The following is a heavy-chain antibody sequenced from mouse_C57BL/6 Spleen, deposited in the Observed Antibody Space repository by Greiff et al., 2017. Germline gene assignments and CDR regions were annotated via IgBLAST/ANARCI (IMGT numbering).Heavy chain of an antibody. D-gene: IGHD1-2*01. V-gene: IGHV5-17*01. CDR2: ISSGSSTI. CDR3: ARHYYGPHYFDY. Sequence: EVNLVESGGGLVKPGGSLKLSCAASGFTFSDYGMHWVRQAPEKGLEWVAYISSGSSTIYYADTVKGRFPISRDNAKNTLFLQMTSLRSEDTAMDYCARHYYGPHYFDYWGQGTTLTVSS. CDR1: GFTFSDYG. J-gene: IGHJ2*01.